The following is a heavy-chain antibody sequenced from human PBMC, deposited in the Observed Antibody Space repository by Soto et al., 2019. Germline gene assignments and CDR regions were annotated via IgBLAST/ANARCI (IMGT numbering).Heavy chain of an antibody. CDR3: AREARYCSSTSCYDRAFDI. CDR2: INPSGGST. J-gene: IGHJ3*02. Sequence: ASVKVSCKASGYTFTSYYMHWVRQAPGQGLEWMGIINPSGGSTSYAQKFQGRVTMTRDTSTSTVYMELSSLRSEDTAVYYCAREARYCSSTSCYDRAFDIWGQGTMVTVSS. V-gene: IGHV1-46*03. D-gene: IGHD2-2*01. CDR1: GYTFTSYY.